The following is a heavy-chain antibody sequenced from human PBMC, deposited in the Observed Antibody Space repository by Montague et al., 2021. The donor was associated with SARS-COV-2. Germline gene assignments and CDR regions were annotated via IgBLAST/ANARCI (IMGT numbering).Heavy chain of an antibody. CDR3: ARGRTVTTFYYYYYGMDV. V-gene: IGHV4-34*01. D-gene: IGHD4-17*01. CDR2: INHSGST. CDR1: GGSLSGYY. Sequence: SETLSLTCAVYGGSLSGYYWSWIRQPPGKGLEWIGEINHSGSTNYNPSLKSRVTISVDTSKNQFSLKLSSVTAADTAAYYCARGRTVTTFYYYYYGMDVWGQGTTVTVPS. J-gene: IGHJ6*02.